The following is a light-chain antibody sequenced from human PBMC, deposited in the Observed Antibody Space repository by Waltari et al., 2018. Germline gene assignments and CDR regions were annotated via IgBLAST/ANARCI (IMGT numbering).Light chain of an antibody. J-gene: IGKJ4*01. CDR2: WAS. V-gene: IGKV4-1*01. CDR3: QQHHSAPLT. Sequence: DFVMTQSPDSLAVSLGERATINCRSSQSVLPNNQNYLACYQQKPGQPPKLLIYWASTRASGVPDRFGGSGSGTDFTLTISSLQAEDVAVYYCQQHHSAPLTFGGGAKVEIK. CDR1: QSVLPNNQNY.